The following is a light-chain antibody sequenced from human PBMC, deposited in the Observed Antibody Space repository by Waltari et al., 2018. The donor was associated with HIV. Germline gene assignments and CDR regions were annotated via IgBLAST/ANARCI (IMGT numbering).Light chain of an antibody. Sequence: EIVLSQSPGALSLSPGERATLSCRASRAVKTMYLAWFQQKPGQAPRLLIYSTSTRAPDIPDRFSGSGSGTDFTLTISRLEPEDFAVYYCHQYGVSPPITFGQGTRLEIK. CDR2: STS. CDR3: HQYGVSPPIT. CDR1: RAVKTMY. J-gene: IGKJ5*01. V-gene: IGKV3-20*01.